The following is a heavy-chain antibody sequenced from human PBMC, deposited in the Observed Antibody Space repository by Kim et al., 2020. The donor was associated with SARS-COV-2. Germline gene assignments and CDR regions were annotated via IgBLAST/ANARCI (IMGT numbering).Heavy chain of an antibody. Sequence: GGSLRLSCAASGFTFSSYSMNWVRQAPGKGLEWVSSISSSSSYIYYADSVKGRFTISRDNAKNSLYLQMNSLRAEDTAVYYCARAGIAARGPQRYFDLWGRGTLVTVSS. D-gene: IGHD6-6*01. V-gene: IGHV3-21*01. CDR2: ISSSSSYI. J-gene: IGHJ2*01. CDR3: ARAGIAARGPQRYFDL. CDR1: GFTFSSYS.